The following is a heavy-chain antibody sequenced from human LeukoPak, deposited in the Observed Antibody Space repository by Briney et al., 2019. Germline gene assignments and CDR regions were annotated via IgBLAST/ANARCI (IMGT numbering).Heavy chain of an antibody. V-gene: IGHV4-38-2*01. CDR2: IDHSGST. CDR1: GFTFDEYG. CDR3: ARDSALGQAVMFDY. D-gene: IGHD6-19*01. Sequence: GSLRLSCVASGFTFDEYGMSWVRQAPGKGLEWTGSIDHSGSTYYNPSLKSRITISVDTSKNQFSLKLSSVTATDTAMYYCARDSALGQAVMFDYWGQGALVTVSS. J-gene: IGHJ4*02.